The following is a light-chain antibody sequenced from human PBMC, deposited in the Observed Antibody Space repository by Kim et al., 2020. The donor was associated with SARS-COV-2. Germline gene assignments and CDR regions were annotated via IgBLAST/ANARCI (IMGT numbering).Light chain of an antibody. Sequence: GQSITLSCSGTSSDVGSYNFVSWYQQHPGKAPKVILYDVSIRPSGVSNRFSASKSGNTASLTISGLQAEDEADYYCSSYTSRNTVIFGGGTQLTVL. CDR1: SSDVGSYNF. V-gene: IGLV2-14*03. CDR3: SSYTSRNTVI. J-gene: IGLJ2*01. CDR2: DVS.